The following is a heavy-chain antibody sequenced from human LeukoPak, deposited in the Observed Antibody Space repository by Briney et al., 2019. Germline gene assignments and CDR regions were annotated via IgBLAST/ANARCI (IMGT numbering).Heavy chain of an antibody. Sequence: PGRSLRLSCAASGFTFSSYGMHWVRQAPGKGLEWVAVISYDGSNKYYADSVKGRFTISRDNSKNTLYLQMNSLRAEDTAVYYCARDSLFVVVPAAKGPSFRFDPWGQGTLVTVSS. V-gene: IGHV3-30*03. CDR1: GFTFSSYG. J-gene: IGHJ5*02. CDR3: ARDSLFVVVPAAKGPSFRFDP. CDR2: ISYDGSNK. D-gene: IGHD2-2*01.